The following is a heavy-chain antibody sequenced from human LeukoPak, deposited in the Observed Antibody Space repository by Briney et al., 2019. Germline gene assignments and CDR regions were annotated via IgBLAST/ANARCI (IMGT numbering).Heavy chain of an antibody. CDR1: GFSFSGSA. CDR2: ISSSSTI. V-gene: IGHV3-48*02. J-gene: IGHJ6*02. CDR3: ARDRMGNV. Sequence: GGSLRLSCAASGFSFSGSAMHWVRQAPGKGLEWVSYISSSSTIYYADSVKGRFTISRDNAKNSLYLQMNSLRDEDTAVYYCARDRMGNVWGQGTTVTVSS. D-gene: IGHD1-26*01.